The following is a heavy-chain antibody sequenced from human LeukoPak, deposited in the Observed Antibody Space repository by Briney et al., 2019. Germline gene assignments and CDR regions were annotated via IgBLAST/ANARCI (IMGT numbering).Heavy chain of an antibody. CDR3: ASQPVYCSSTSCYPA. CDR1: GNSFTSYW. V-gene: IGHV5-10-1*01. J-gene: IGHJ4*02. CDR2: IDPSDSYT. D-gene: IGHD2-2*01. Sequence: GASLRISCKGSGNSFTSYWISWVRQMPGKGLEWMGRIDPSDSYTNYSPSFQGHVTISADKSISTAYLQWSSLKASDTAMYYCASQPVYCSSTSCYPAWGQGTLVTVSS.